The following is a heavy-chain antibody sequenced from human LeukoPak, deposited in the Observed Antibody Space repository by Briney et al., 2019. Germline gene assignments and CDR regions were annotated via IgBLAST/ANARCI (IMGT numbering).Heavy chain of an antibody. Sequence: GGSLRLSCAASGFTFSDYFMNWIRQAPGKGLEWISYISSSGTTIYYADSVKGRFTISRDNAKNSLYLQMNSLRAEDTAVYYCARDGVLRHFDWLYYFDYWGQGTLVTVSS. J-gene: IGHJ4*02. CDR2: ISSSGTTI. CDR3: ARDGVLRHFDWLYYFDY. D-gene: IGHD3-9*01. CDR1: GFTFSDYF. V-gene: IGHV3-11*01.